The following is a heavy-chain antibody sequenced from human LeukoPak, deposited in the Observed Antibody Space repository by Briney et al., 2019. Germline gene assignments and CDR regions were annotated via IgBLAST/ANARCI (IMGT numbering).Heavy chain of an antibody. D-gene: IGHD3-3*01. CDR1: GFTLSSYS. Sequence: GGSLRLSCAASGFTLSSYSMKWVRQAPGKGLEWVSSISSSSSYIYYADSVKGRFTISRDNAKNSLYLQMNSLRAEDTAVYYCARVGGNDFWSGYPEYWGQGTLVTVSS. J-gene: IGHJ4*02. V-gene: IGHV3-21*01. CDR2: ISSSSSYI. CDR3: ARVGGNDFWSGYPEY.